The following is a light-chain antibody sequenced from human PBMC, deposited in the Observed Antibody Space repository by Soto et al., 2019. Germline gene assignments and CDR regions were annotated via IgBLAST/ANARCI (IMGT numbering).Light chain of an antibody. J-gene: IGLJ1*01. CDR3: CSYVGSYSYV. V-gene: IGLV2-11*01. CDR2: DVI. Sequence: QSALTQPRSVSGSPGQSVTVSCVGISSDVGGYNSVSWYQEHPGKAPKLMIYDVIKRPSGVPDRFSGSKSGNTASLTISGLLAEDEADYFCCSYVGSYSYVFGTRTKVTVL. CDR1: SSDVGGYNS.